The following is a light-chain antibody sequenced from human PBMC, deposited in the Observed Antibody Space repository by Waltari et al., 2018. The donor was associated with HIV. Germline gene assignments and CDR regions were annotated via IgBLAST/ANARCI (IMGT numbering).Light chain of an antibody. Sequence: DIEMTQSPSSVSASLGATLTITCRASQPVSSWLTWYQQRPGKSPEVLIFATSILQTGVPSRFSGRGSGTNFTLTISSLQPEDFATYYCQQASSFPWTFGQGTKVEVK. V-gene: IGKV1-12*01. J-gene: IGKJ1*01. CDR2: ATS. CDR1: QPVSSW. CDR3: QQASSFPWT.